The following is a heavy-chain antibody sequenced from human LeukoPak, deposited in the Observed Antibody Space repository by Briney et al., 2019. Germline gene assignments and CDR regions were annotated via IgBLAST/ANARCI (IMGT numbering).Heavy chain of an antibody. D-gene: IGHD3-22*01. CDR3: ARRITMIGSDY. CDR1: GYTFTSYG. Sequence: EASVKVSCKASGYTFTSYGISWVRQAPGQGLEWMGWISAYNGNTNCAQKLQGRVTMTTDTSTSTAYMELRSLRSDDTAVYYCARRITMIGSDYWGQGTLVTVSS. J-gene: IGHJ4*02. CDR2: ISAYNGNT. V-gene: IGHV1-18*01.